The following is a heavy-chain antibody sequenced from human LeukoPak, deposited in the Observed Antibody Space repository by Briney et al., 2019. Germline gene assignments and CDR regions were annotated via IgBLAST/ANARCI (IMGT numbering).Heavy chain of an antibody. V-gene: IGHV1-18*01. D-gene: IGHD3-10*01. CDR1: GYMFINFG. CDR2: ISAYKGNT. CDR3: ARDLTLGFGESFSPRYFDY. J-gene: IGHJ4*02. Sequence: ASVKVSCKASGYMFINFGITWVRQAPGQGLEWMGWISAYKGNTNYARKLQGRVTMTTDTSTSTAYMELRSLTSDDTAVYYCARDLTLGFGESFSPRYFDYWGQGTLVTVSS.